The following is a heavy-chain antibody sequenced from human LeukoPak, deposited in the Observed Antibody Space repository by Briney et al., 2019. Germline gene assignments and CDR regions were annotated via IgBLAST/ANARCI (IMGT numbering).Heavy chain of an antibody. CDR1: GYTFTGYH. J-gene: IGHJ6*02. CDR3: ARDRDILTAYTLSMDV. CDR2: INPNSGGI. D-gene: IGHD3-9*01. Sequence: ASVKVSCKASGYTFTGYHMHWVRQAPRQGLEWMGWINPNSGGINYAQKFEGRVTMTRDTSISTAYMELSRLRSDDTAVYFRARDRDILTAYTLSMDVWGQGTTVTVSS. V-gene: IGHV1-2*02.